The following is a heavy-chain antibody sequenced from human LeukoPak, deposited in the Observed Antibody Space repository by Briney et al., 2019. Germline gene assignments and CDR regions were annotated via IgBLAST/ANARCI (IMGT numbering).Heavy chain of an antibody. Sequence: SETLSLTCTVSGGSISSSSYYWGWIRQPPGKGLEWIGSIYYSGSTYDNPSLKSRVTISVDTSKNQFSLKLSSVTAADTAVYYCARGRVASNSSGSTDYWGQGTLVTVSS. D-gene: IGHD3-22*01. CDR3: ARGRVASNSSGSTDY. V-gene: IGHV4-39*01. CDR1: GGSISSSSYY. CDR2: IYYSGST. J-gene: IGHJ4*02.